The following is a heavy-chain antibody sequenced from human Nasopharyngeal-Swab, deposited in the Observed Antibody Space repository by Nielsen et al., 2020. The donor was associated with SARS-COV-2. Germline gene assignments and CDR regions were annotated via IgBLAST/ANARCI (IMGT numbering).Heavy chain of an antibody. V-gene: IGHV3-48*02. J-gene: IGHJ4*02. CDR2: ISSSSSTS. CDR3: ARDVAIVGATIEN. CDR1: EFTMSRNG. D-gene: IGHD1-26*01. Sequence: GASLEISCAASEFTMSRNGMHWVRQAPGKGLEWVAYISSSSSTSYYADSVKGRFTISRDNPKNSLYLQMNSLRDEDTALYYCARDVAIVGATIENWGQGTLVTVSS.